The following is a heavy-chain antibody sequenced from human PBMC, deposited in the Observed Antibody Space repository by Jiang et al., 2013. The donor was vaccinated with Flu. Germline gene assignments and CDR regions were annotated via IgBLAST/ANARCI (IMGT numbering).Heavy chain of an antibody. CDR1: GFTFSNYN. CDR2: ISSASSYT. J-gene: IGHJ3*01. V-gene: IGHV3-11*06. CDR3: VRSRIFRSAFDF. Sequence: AASGFTFSNYNMNWVRQAPGKGLEWVSYISSASSYTNSADSVKGRFTISRDNSKNSLSLQMNSLRAEDTAIYYCVRSRIFRSAFDFWGQGTMVTVSS. D-gene: IGHD3-3*01.